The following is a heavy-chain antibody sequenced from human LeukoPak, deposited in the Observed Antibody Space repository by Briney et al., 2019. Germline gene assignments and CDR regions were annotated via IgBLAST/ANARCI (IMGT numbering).Heavy chain of an antibody. CDR1: GGSISSSSYY. CDR2: IYYSGST. CDR3: ARDSSSHFDY. J-gene: IGHJ4*02. V-gene: IGHV4-39*07. D-gene: IGHD6-6*01. Sequence: SETLSLTCTVSGGSISSSSYYWGWIRQPPGKGLEWIGSIYYSGSTYYNPSLKSRVTISVDTSKSQFSLKLSSVTAADTAVYYCARDSSSHFDYWGQGTLVTVSS.